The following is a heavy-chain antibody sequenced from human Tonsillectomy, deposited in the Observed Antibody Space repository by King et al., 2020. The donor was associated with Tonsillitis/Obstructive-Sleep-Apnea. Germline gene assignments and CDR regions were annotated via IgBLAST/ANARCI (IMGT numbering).Heavy chain of an antibody. Sequence: VKLVESGGGVVQPGRSLRLSCAASGFSFIRRAMHWVRQAPGKGLEWVAVIWPDGSKKYFADSVEGRFTISRDNSKNTLYLQMDSLRVDDTAVYYCAKEGDYADSSGRRHYFDSWGLGILVTVSS. J-gene: IGHJ4*02. V-gene: IGHV3-33*06. D-gene: IGHD3-22*01. CDR3: AKEGDYADSSGRRHYFDS. CDR1: GFSFIRRA. CDR2: IWPDGSKK.